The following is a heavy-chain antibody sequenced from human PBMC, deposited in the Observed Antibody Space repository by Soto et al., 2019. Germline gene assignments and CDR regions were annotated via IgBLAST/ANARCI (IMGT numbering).Heavy chain of an antibody. CDR1: GFTFSSYW. V-gene: IGHV3-7*01. D-gene: IGHD3-3*01. J-gene: IGHJ5*02. Sequence: EVQLVESGGGLVQPGGSLRLSCAASGFTFSSYWMSWVRQAPGKGLEWVANIKQDGSEKYYVDSVKGRFTISRDNAKNSLYLQMNSLRAEDTAVYYCARDYLRPYYDFWSGYSWFEPWGQGTLVTVSS. CDR3: ARDYLRPYYDFWSGYSWFEP. CDR2: IKQDGSEK.